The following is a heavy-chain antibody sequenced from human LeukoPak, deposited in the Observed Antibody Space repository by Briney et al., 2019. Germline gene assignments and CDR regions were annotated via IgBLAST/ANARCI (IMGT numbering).Heavy chain of an antibody. CDR2: INHSGST. Sequence: ASETLSLTCAVYGGSFSGYYWSWIRQPPGKGLEWIGEINHSGSTNYNPSLKSRVTISVDTSKNQFSLKLSSVTAADTAVYYCARGTSTMIVVFHLYYYYYYRDVWGRGTTVTVSS. CDR1: GGSFSGYY. D-gene: IGHD3-22*01. CDR3: ARGTSTMIVVFHLYYYYYYRDV. V-gene: IGHV4-34*01. J-gene: IGHJ6*03.